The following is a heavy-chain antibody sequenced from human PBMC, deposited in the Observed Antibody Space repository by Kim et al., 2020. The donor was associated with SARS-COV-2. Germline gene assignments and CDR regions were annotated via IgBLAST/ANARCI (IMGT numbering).Heavy chain of an antibody. J-gene: IGHJ3*02. CDR3: AKERTSNDAFDI. CDR2: IGGSGGST. Sequence: GGSLRLSXAASGFTFSSYAMNWVRQAPGKGLEWVSAIGGSGGSTYYADSVKGRFTISRDNSKNTLYLEMNRLRAEDTAVYYCAKERTSNDAFDIWGQGTIVTLPS. D-gene: IGHD1-7*01. CDR1: GFTFSSYA. V-gene: IGHV3-23*01.